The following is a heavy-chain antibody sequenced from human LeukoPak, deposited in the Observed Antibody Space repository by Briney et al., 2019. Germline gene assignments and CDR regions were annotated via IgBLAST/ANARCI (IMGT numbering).Heavy chain of an antibody. V-gene: IGHV3-66*04. CDR1: GFTFSSNY. CDR3: ARLWFGELFPFD. D-gene: IGHD3-10*01. Sequence: GGSLRLSCAASGFTFSSNYMSWVRQAPGKGLEWVSVIYSGGSTYYADSVKGRFTISRDNSKNTLYLQMNSLRAEDTAVYYCARLWFGELFPFDWGQGTLVTVSS. J-gene: IGHJ4*02. CDR2: IYSGGST.